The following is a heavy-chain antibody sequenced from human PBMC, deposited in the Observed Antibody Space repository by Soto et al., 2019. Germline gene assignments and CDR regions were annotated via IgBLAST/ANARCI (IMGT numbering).Heavy chain of an antibody. V-gene: IGHV3-7*03. CDR3: ARHGFHRDALDL. D-gene: IGHD2-2*03. J-gene: IGHJ3*01. CDR2: IKQDGGET. CDR1: GFSFTNHW. Sequence: EMQLEESGGGLVQPGRSRRLSCEASGFSFTNHWMCWVRQAPGKGLEWLANIKQDGGETYYLESVKGRFSISRDNAKDSVYLQMSGLRAEDTAVYYCARHGFHRDALDLWGQGTLVTVSS.